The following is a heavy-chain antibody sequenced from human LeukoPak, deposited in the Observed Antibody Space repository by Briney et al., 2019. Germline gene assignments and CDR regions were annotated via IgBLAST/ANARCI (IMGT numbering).Heavy chain of an antibody. Sequence: SETLSLTCTVSGGSISSYYWSWIRQPAGKGLEWIGRIYTSGSTNYNPSLKSRVTMSVDTSKNQFSLKLSSVTAADTAVYYCARDALEWPNFYMDVWGKGTTVTVSS. D-gene: IGHD3-3*01. CDR3: ARDALEWPNFYMDV. V-gene: IGHV4-4*07. J-gene: IGHJ6*03. CDR2: IYTSGST. CDR1: GGSISSYY.